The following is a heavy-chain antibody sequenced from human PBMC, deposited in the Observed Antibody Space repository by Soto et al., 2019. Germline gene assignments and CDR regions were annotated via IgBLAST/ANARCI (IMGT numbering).Heavy chain of an antibody. Sequence: GGSLRLSCAASGFTFSSYAMHWVRQAPGKGLEWVAVISYDGSNKYYADSVKGRFTISRDNSKNTLYLQMNSLRAEDTAVYYCEREGHDYAFDYWGQGTLVTVSS. J-gene: IGHJ4*02. V-gene: IGHV3-30-3*01. CDR2: ISYDGSNK. CDR3: EREGHDYAFDY. D-gene: IGHD4-17*01. CDR1: GFTFSSYA.